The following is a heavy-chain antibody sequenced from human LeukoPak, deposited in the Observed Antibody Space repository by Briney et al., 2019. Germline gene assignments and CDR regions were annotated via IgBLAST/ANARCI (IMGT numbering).Heavy chain of an antibody. V-gene: IGHV3-33*01. CDR1: GFVFDTYG. D-gene: IGHD2-15*01. Sequence: PGRSLRLSCAASGFVFDTYGMHCVRQAPGKGLEWVAVIWYDGSKKYYADSVKGRFTISRDNSKNTLYLQMNSLRAEDTAVYYCARGYCIGTACDLDYWGQGTLVTVSS. CDR3: ARGYCIGTACDLDY. CDR2: IWYDGSKK. J-gene: IGHJ4*02.